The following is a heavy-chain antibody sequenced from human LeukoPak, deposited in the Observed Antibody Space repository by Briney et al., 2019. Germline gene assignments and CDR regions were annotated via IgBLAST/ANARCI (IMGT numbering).Heavy chain of an antibody. V-gene: IGHV4-31*11. D-gene: IGHD3-22*01. Sequence: PSETLSLTCAVSGGSISSSSYYWSWIRQYPGKGLEWIGYIYSSGSTYYNPSLKNRIIISLDTSKNQFSLELNSVTAADTAVFYCARTDNSGYYIDCCGQGILVTVSS. CDR2: IYSSGST. CDR3: ARTDNSGYYIDC. CDR1: GGSISSSSYY. J-gene: IGHJ4*01.